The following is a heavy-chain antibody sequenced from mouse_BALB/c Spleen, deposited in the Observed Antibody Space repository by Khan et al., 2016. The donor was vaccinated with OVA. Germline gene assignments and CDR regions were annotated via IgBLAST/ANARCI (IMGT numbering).Heavy chain of an antibody. D-gene: IGHD2-14*01. J-gene: IGHJ4*01. V-gene: IGHV9-1*02. CDR1: GFTFTKYG. CDR2: INTYTGEP. CDR3: ARVGYSGTMDC. Sequence: QIQLVQSGPELKKPGETVQISCKASGFTFTKYGMNWVKQAPGKGLKWMGWINTYTGEPTFADDFTGRFAFSLETSASTAYLQINSLKNEDKAAYFCARVGYSGTMDCWGQGTSVTVSS.